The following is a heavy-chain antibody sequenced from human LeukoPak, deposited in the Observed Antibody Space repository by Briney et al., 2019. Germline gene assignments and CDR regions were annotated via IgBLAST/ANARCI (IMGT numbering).Heavy chain of an antibody. Sequence: GGSLRLSCAASGFTFDDYAMTWVRQAPGKGLEWVSGITWRGDSPAYADSVKGRFTISRDNAKNSLFLQMNRLRAEDTALYYCARGVTHFDCWGQGTLVTVSS. V-gene: IGHV3-20*04. CDR1: GFTFDDYA. CDR3: ARGVTHFDC. J-gene: IGHJ4*02. CDR2: ITWRGDSP. D-gene: IGHD1-14*01.